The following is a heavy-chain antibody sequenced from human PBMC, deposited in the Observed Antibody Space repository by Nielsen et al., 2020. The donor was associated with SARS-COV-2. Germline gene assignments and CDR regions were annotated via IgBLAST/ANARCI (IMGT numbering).Heavy chain of an antibody. J-gene: IGHJ2*01. V-gene: IGHV3-9*01. CDR1: GFTFSRYW. CDR3: AKVYGDYIGFFDV. Sequence: SLKISCAASGFTFSRYWMHWVRQAPGKGLEWVSGISWNSVSIDYADSVKGRFTISRDNAKSSLYLQMNSLRAEDTAFYYCAKVYGDYIGFFDVWGRGTLVTVSS. CDR2: ISWNSVSI. D-gene: IGHD4-17*01.